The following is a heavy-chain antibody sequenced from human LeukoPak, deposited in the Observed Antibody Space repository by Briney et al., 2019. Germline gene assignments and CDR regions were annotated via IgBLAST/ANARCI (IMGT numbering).Heavy chain of an antibody. Sequence: SETLSLTCAVSGYSISSGYYWGWIRQPPGKGLEWIGSIYHSGSTYYNPSLKSRVTISVDTFKNQFSLKLSSVTAADTAVYYCASRYGSGSYGFDFWGQGTLVTVSS. J-gene: IGHJ4*02. CDR1: GYSISSGYY. D-gene: IGHD3-10*01. CDR2: IYHSGST. V-gene: IGHV4-38-2*01. CDR3: ASRYGSGSYGFDF.